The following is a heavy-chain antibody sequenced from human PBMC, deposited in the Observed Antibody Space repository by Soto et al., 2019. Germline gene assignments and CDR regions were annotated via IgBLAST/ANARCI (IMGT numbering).Heavy chain of an antibody. D-gene: IGHD6-6*01. Sequence: ASVKVSCKVSGYTLTELSMHWVRQAPGKGLEWMGGFDPEDGETIYAQKFQGRVTMTEDTSTDTAYMELSSLRSEDTAVYYCATVPYSSSSEDFDYWGQGTLVTVS. V-gene: IGHV1-24*01. CDR2: FDPEDGET. CDR1: GYTLTELS. J-gene: IGHJ4*02. CDR3: ATVPYSSSSEDFDY.